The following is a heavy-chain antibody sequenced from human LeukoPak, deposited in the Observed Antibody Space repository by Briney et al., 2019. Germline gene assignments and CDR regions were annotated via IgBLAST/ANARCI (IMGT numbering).Heavy chain of an antibody. CDR3: ARLSRGYSYGPSFMDY. CDR2: INHSGST. Sequence: SETLSLTCAVYGGSFSGYYWSWIRQPPGKGLEWIGEINHSGSTNYNPSLKSRVTISVDTSKNQFSLKLSSVTAADTAVYYCARLSRGYSYGPSFMDYWGQGTLVTVSS. J-gene: IGHJ4*02. V-gene: IGHV4-34*01. D-gene: IGHD5-18*01. CDR1: GGSFSGYY.